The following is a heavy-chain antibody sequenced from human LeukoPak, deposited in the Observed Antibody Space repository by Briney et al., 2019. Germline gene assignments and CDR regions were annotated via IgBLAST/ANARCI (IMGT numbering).Heavy chain of an antibody. CDR3: ARGASRISWPGIDY. D-gene: IGHD3-3*02. Sequence: GGTLRLSCAASGFTVSSNLMTWVRQSPGRGLEWLSSSYSAGATYYADSVKGRFTISRDHSNNSVSLQMTNLRVEDTAIYYCARGASRISWPGIDYWGQGTLVTVSS. CDR2: SYSAGAT. V-gene: IGHV3-53*01. CDR1: GFTVSSNL. J-gene: IGHJ4*02.